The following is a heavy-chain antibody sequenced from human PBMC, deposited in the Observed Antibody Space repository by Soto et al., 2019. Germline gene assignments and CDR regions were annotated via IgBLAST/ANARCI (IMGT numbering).Heavy chain of an antibody. D-gene: IGHD2-21*02. V-gene: IGHV4-61*01. Sequence: SETLSLTCTVSGGSVSSGSYYWSWIRQPPGKGLEWIGYIYYSGSTNYNPSLKSRVTISVDTSKNQFSLKLSSVTAADTAVYCCARAEPGGNSGYFQHWGQGTLVTVSS. CDR3: ARAEPGGNSGYFQH. CDR1: GGSVSSGSYY. CDR2: IYYSGST. J-gene: IGHJ1*01.